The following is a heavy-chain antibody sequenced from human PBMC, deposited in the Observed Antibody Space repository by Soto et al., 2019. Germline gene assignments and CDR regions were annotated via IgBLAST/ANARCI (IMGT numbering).Heavy chain of an antibody. CDR1: GFAFTSSA. D-gene: IGHD3-10*01. V-gene: IGHV1-58*01. J-gene: IGHJ6*02. Sequence: SVKVSCRASGFAFTSSAVQWVRQARGQRLEWIGWIVVGSGNTNYAQKFQERVTITRDMSTSTAYMELSSLRSEDTAVYYCAAESMDLYGMDVWGQGTTVTVSS. CDR3: AAESMDLYGMDV. CDR2: IVVGSGNT.